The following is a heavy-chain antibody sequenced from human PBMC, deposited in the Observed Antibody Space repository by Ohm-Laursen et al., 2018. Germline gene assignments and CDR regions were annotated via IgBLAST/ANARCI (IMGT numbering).Heavy chain of an antibody. V-gene: IGHV3-9*01. Sequence: SLRLSCTASGFTFDDYAMHWVRQAPGKGLEWVSGINWNSGRLDYADSVKGRFTISRDNPETTVFLQLNSLRVDDTAVYYCAKDLERGGSSWYGGIDYWGQGTLVTVSS. D-gene: IGHD6-13*01. CDR3: AKDLERGGSSWYGGIDY. J-gene: IGHJ4*02. CDR2: INWNSGRL. CDR1: GFTFDDYA.